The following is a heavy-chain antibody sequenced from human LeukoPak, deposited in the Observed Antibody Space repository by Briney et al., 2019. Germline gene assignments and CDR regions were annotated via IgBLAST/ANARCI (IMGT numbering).Heavy chain of an antibody. CDR1: GFTFSDYG. V-gene: IGHV3-33*06. Sequence: GGSLRLSYAASGFTFSDYGIHWVRQAPGKGLEWVAVIWYDGTNKYYGDSVKGRFTISRDNSKNTLYLQMNSLRAEGTAVYYCAKDRGSYSTTADSWGQGTLVTVSS. J-gene: IGHJ5*01. CDR2: IWYDGTNK. CDR3: AKDRGSYSTTADS. D-gene: IGHD1-26*01.